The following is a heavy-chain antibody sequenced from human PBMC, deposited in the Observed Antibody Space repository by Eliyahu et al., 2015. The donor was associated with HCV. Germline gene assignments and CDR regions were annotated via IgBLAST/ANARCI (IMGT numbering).Heavy chain of an antibody. CDR2: XSTYTGXP. CDR1: GYTFNNYA. J-gene: IGHJ3*02. Sequence: QVQLVQSGSEFKKPGASVKVSCKASGYTFNNYAMNWVRQAPGQGLEWMGWXSTYTGXPTYAQGFTGRFVFSLDTSLSTTYLEISSLKTEDTAVYYCARGNWNDLGPDGFDIWGQGTVVSVSS. V-gene: IGHV7-4-1*02. CDR3: ARGNWNDLGPDGFDI. D-gene: IGHD1-1*01.